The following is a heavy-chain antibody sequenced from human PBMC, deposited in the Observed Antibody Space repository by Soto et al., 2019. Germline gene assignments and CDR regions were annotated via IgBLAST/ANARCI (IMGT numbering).Heavy chain of an antibody. J-gene: IGHJ4*02. CDR2: ISGSGGST. D-gene: IGHD6-13*01. Sequence: GSLRLSCAASGFTFSSYAMSWVRQAPGRGLEWVSAISGSGGSTYYADSVKGRFTISRDNSKNTLYLQMNSLRAEDTAVYYCAKENGYSSSWFEFDYWGQGTLVTVSS. CDR3: AKENGYSSSWFEFDY. V-gene: IGHV3-23*01. CDR1: GFTFSSYA.